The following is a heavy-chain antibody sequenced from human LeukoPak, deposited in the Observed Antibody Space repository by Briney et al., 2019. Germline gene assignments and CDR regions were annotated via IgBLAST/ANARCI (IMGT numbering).Heavy chain of an antibody. CDR2: IYPGDSDT. CDR1: GYSFTSYW. CDR3: ARLHYYDILTGYYFDY. V-gene: IGHV5-51*01. Sequence: GESLKISCKGSGYSFTSYWIGWVRQRPGKGLEWMGIIYPGDSDTRYSPSFQGQVTISADKSISTAYLQWSSLKASDTAMYYCARLHYYDILTGYYFDYWGQGTLVTVSS. D-gene: IGHD3-9*01. J-gene: IGHJ4*02.